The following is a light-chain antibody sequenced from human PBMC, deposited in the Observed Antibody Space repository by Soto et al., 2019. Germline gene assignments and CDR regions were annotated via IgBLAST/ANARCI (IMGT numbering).Light chain of an antibody. CDR1: QSISTW. V-gene: IGKV1-5*03. CDR2: KAS. J-gene: IGKJ2*01. Sequence: DIQMAQSPSTPSASVGDRLTITCRASQSISTWLAWYQQKPGKAPKLLIYKASSLKSGVPSRFSGSGSGTEFTLTISNLQPDDFAIYYCQQYNSYPYTFGQGTNLEIK. CDR3: QQYNSYPYT.